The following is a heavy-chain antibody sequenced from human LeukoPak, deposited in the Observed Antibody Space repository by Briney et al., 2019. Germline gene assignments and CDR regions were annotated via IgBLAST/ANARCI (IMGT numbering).Heavy chain of an antibody. D-gene: IGHD3-3*01. V-gene: IGHV3-30*03. Sequence: PGGSLRLSCAASGFTFSSYGMHWVRQAPGRGLEWVAVISYDGSNKYYADSVKGRFTISRDNAKNSLYLQMNSLRAEDTAVYYCARERFLEWSLDYYYGMDVWGQGTTVTVSS. J-gene: IGHJ6*02. CDR2: ISYDGSNK. CDR1: GFTFSSYG. CDR3: ARERFLEWSLDYYYGMDV.